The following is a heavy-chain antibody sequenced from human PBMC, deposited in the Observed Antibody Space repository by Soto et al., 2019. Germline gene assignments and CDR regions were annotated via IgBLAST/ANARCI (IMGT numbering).Heavy chain of an antibody. CDR2: ISGSGGST. CDR1: GFTFSSYA. D-gene: IGHD3-16*02. V-gene: IGHV3-23*01. CDR3: AKNGNYAYVWGSYRLAYFDY. J-gene: IGHJ4*02. Sequence: EVQLLESGGGLVQPGGSLRLSCAASGFTFSSYAMSWVRQAPGKGLEWVSAISGSGGSTYYADSVKGRFTISRDNSKNTLYLQMNSLRAEDTAVYYCAKNGNYAYVWGSYRLAYFDYWGQGTLVTVSS.